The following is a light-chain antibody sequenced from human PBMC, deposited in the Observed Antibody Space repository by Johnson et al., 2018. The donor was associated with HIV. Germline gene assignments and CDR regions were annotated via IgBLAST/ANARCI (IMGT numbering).Light chain of an antibody. CDR1: SSNIGNNY. CDR3: ATWDSSLSAYV. CDR2: ENN. Sequence: QSVLTQPPSVSAAPGQKVTISCSGSSSNIGNNYVSWYQQLPGTAPKLLIYENNKRPSGIPDRLSGSKSGTSATLGITGPTTGDEADYYCATWDSSLSAYVFGTGTKVTVL. J-gene: IGLJ1*01. V-gene: IGLV1-51*02.